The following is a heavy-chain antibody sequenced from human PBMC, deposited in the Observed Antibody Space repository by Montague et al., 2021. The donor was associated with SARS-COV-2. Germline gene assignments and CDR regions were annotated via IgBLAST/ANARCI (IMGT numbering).Heavy chain of an antibody. Sequence: SETLSLTCSVSGGSISDYYWNWIRQPPGKGLEWIGYIYYNTGNTNYNPSLQSRVTISLDTSKNQFSLNLRSVTAADTALYFCARGTGYDYYFDCWGLGTLVPGAS. J-gene: IGHJ4*02. CDR3: ARGTGYDYYFDC. CDR2: IYYNTGNT. D-gene: IGHD5-12*01. CDR1: GGSISDYY. V-gene: IGHV4-59*01.